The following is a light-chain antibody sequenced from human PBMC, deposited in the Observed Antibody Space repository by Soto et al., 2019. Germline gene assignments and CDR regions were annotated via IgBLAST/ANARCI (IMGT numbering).Light chain of an antibody. CDR1: SSDVGDYNY. J-gene: IGLJ2*01. CDR2: EVS. CDR3: CSYAGTYTVV. Sequence: QSALTQPRSVSGSPGQSATISCTGTSSDVGDYNYVSWYQQHPGKAPKFIIYEVSKRPSGVPDRFSGSKSGNTASLTISGLQAEDEADYYCCSYAGTYTVVFGGGTKVTVL. V-gene: IGLV2-11*01.